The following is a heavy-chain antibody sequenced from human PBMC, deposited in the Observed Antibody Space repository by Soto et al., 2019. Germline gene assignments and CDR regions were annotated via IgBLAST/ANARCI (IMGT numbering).Heavy chain of an antibody. CDR3: AKDRWFDP. V-gene: IGHV3-23*01. CDR2: ISDSGDTT. CDR1: GLTFRKYG. J-gene: IGHJ5*02. Sequence: PGGSLRLSCTASGLTFRKYGMSWVRQAPGKGLEWVSGISDSGDTTQYADSVKGRFTISRDNSKNTLYLQMNSLTAEDTAVYYCAKDRWFDPWGQGTLVTVSS.